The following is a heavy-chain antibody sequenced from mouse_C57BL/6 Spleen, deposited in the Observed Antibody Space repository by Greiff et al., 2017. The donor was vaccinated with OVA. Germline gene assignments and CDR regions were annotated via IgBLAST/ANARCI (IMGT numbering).Heavy chain of an antibody. CDR2: IHPNSGST. D-gene: IGHD1-1*01. Sequence: VQLQQPGAELVKPGASVKLSCKASGYTFTSYWMHWVKQRPGQGLEWIGMIHPNSGSTNYNEKFKGKATLTVDKSSSTAYMQLSSLTSEDSAVYYCARPSITTVVATGYFDVWGTGTTVTVSS. CDR3: ARPSITTVVATGYFDV. CDR1: GYTFTSYW. J-gene: IGHJ1*03. V-gene: IGHV1-64*01.